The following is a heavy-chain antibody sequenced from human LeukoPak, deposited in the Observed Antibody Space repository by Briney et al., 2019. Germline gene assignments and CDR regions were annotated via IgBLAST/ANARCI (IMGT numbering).Heavy chain of an antibody. J-gene: IGHJ4*02. CDR2: ISSSGSTI. CDR3: ARDLTIAADL. Sequence: GGSLRLSCAASGFTFSSCEMNWVRQAPGKGLEWVSYISSSGSTIYYADSVKGRFTISRDNAKNSLYLQMNSLRAEDTAVYYCARDLTIAADLWGQGTLVTVSS. V-gene: IGHV3-48*03. D-gene: IGHD6-13*01. CDR1: GFTFSSCE.